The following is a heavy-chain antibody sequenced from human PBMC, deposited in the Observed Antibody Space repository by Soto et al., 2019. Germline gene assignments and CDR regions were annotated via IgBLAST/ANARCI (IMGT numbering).Heavy chain of an antibody. V-gene: IGHV3-15*01. J-gene: IGHJ4*02. CDR2: IKSKTDGGTT. D-gene: IGHD3-10*01. CDR1: GFTFSNAW. Sequence: PGGSLRLSCAASGFTFSNAWMSWVRQAPGKGLEWVGRIKSKTDGGTTDYDAPVKGRFTISRDDSKNTLYLQMNSLKTEDTAVYYCTSGITMVRGVSGNFDYWGQGTLVTVSS. CDR3: TSGITMVRGVSGNFDY.